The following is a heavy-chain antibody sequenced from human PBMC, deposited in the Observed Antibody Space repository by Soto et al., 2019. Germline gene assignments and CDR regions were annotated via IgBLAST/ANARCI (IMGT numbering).Heavy chain of an antibody. CDR3: ARQSGYSSGWYVFDY. Sequence: QLLESGPGLVKPSETLSLTCTVSGGSISSSSYYWGWIRQPPGKGLEWIGSIYYSGSTYYNPSLKSRVTISVDTSKNQFSLKLSSVTAADTAVYYCARQSGYSSGWYVFDYWGQGTLVTVSS. V-gene: IGHV4-39*01. D-gene: IGHD6-19*01. J-gene: IGHJ4*02. CDR1: GGSISSSSYY. CDR2: IYYSGST.